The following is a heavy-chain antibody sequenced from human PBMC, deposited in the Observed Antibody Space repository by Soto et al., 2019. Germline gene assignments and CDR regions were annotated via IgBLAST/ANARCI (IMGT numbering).Heavy chain of an antibody. V-gene: IGHV1-24*01. Sequence: ASVKVSCKVSGYTLTELSMHWVRQAPGKGLEWMGGFDPEDGETIYAQKFQGRVTMTEDTSTDTAYMELSSLRSEDTAVYYCATLSRIAAPRSVDYWGQGTLVTVSS. CDR3: ATLSRIAAPRSVDY. CDR1: GYTLTELS. J-gene: IGHJ4*02. D-gene: IGHD6-6*01. CDR2: FDPEDGET.